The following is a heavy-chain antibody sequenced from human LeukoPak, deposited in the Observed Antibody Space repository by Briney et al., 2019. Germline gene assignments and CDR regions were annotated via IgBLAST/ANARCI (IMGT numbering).Heavy chain of an antibody. CDR2: INPNSGGI. CDR1: GYTFTGYY. V-gene: IGHV1-2*02. D-gene: IGHD6-19*01. J-gene: IGHJ3*02. CDR3: GRDRAFAGTAPDAFDT. Sequence: GASVKVSCKASGYTFTGYYIHWVRQAPGQRLEWMGWINPNSGGIKYAQKFQGRVTMTRDTSISTAYMELSRLRSDDTAVYYCGRDRAFAGTAPDAFDTWGQGTMVTVSS.